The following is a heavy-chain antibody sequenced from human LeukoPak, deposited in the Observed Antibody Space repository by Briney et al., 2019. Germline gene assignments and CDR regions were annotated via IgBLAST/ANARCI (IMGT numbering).Heavy chain of an antibody. V-gene: IGHV1-24*01. J-gene: IGHJ4*02. CDR3: ATGYGDYGGYDY. Sequence: ASVEVSCKVSGYTLTELSMHWVRQAPGKGLEWMGGFDPEDGETIYAQKFQGRVTMTEDTSTDTAYMELSSLRSEDTAVYYCATGYGDYGGYDYWGQGTLVTVSS. CDR2: FDPEDGET. CDR1: GYTLTELS. D-gene: IGHD4-23*01.